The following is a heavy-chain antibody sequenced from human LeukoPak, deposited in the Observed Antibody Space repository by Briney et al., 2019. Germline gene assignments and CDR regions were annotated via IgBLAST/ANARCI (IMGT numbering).Heavy chain of an antibody. J-gene: IGHJ3*02. CDR2: ISSGSSYT. D-gene: IGHD1-14*01. CDR1: GFTFSSYS. V-gene: IGHV3-21*01. Sequence: TGGSLRLSCAASGFTFSSYSMNWVRQAPGKGLEWVSSISSGSSYTYFADSVKGRFTISRDNAKNSLYLQMNSLRAEDTAVYYCARDRNFVAFDIWGQGTMVTVSS. CDR3: ARDRNFVAFDI.